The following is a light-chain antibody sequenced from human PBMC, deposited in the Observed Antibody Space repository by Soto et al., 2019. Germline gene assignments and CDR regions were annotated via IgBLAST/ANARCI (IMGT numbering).Light chain of an antibody. J-gene: IGLJ2*01. V-gene: IGLV1-51*01. CDR1: NSNIGNNY. CDR3: GTWDSSLSAV. Sequence: QSVLTQPPSVSAAPGQKVTISCSGHNSNIGNNYVSWYQQLPGTAPKLLIYDNNKRPSGIPDRFSGSKSGTSATLGITGLQTRDEADYYCGTWDSSLSAVFGGGTKLTVL. CDR2: DNN.